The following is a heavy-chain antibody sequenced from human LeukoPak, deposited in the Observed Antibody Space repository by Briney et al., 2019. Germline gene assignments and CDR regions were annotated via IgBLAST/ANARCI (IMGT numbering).Heavy chain of an antibody. CDR1: GFTFSSYA. V-gene: IGHV3-64*02. CDR3: AKDREDIVVVVAAESFDY. J-gene: IGHJ4*02. Sequence: GGSLRLSCAASGFTFSSYAMHWVRQAPGKGLEYVSAISSNGGSTYYADSVKGRFTISRDNSKNTLYLQMNSLRAEDTAVYYCAKDREDIVVVVAAESFDYWGQGTLVTVSS. CDR2: ISSNGGST. D-gene: IGHD2-15*01.